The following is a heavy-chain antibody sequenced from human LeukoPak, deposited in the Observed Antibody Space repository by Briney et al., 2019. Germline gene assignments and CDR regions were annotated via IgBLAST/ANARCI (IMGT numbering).Heavy chain of an antibody. CDR1: GFIFRSNY. CDR2: IYSGGST. Sequence: GGSLRLSCAASGFIFRSNYMSWVRQAPGKGLEWVSVIYSGGSTYYADSVKGRFTISRDNSKNTLYLQMNSLRAEDTAVYYCARGGFVAYWGQGTLVTVSS. CDR3: ARGGFVAY. V-gene: IGHV3-53*01. D-gene: IGHD3-16*01. J-gene: IGHJ4*02.